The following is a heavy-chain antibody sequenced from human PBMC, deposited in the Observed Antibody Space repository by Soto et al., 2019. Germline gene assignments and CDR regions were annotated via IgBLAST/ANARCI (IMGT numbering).Heavy chain of an antibody. J-gene: IGHJ6*02. D-gene: IGHD3-22*01. Sequence: ASVKVSCKASGYTFTSYYMHWVRQAPGQGLEWMGIINPSGGSTSYAQKFQGRVTMTRDTSTSTVYMELSSLGSEDTAVYYCARDLVWDYDSSGYLIYYYYYGMDVWGQGTTVTVSS. CDR2: INPSGGST. CDR3: ARDLVWDYDSSGYLIYYYYYGMDV. CDR1: GYTFTSYY. V-gene: IGHV1-46*01.